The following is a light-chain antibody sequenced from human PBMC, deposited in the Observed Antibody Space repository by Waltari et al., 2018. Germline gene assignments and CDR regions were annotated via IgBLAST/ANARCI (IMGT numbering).Light chain of an antibody. CDR2: GAS. CDR1: QSVSRN. Sequence: ELVLPQSPGTLSLSPGERATLACRAVQSVSRNLAGSQQKPGQAPKLLIYGASIRATGIPYRFTSSGSGTDFSLTISSLGPEDFAIYFCQHYVRLPATFGQGTKVEIK. J-gene: IGKJ1*01. CDR3: QHYVRLPAT. V-gene: IGKV3-20*01.